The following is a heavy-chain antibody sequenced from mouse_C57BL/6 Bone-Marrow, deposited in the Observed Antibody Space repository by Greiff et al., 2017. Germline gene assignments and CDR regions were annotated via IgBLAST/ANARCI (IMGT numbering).Heavy chain of an antibody. CDR2: IYPYNGVS. CDR1: GYSFTGYY. Sequence: VQLQQSGPELVKPGASVKISCKASGYSFTGYYMHWVKQSHGNILDWIGYIYPYNGVSSYNQKFKGKATLTVDKSSSTAYMGLRSLTSEDSAVXDCAIRMNSNYLADWGQGTLVTVSA. V-gene: IGHV1-31*01. CDR3: AIRMNSNYLAD. J-gene: IGHJ3*01. D-gene: IGHD2-5*01.